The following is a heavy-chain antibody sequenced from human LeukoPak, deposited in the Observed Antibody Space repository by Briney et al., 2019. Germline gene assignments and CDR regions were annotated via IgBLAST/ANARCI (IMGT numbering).Heavy chain of an antibody. D-gene: IGHD5-24*01. J-gene: IGHJ4*02. CDR3: ARDGYNSAPFDY. V-gene: IGHV4-30-2*01. CDR1: GDSISSGDYF. Sequence: SETLSLTCTVSGDSISSGDYFWSWIRQPPGKGLEWIGYISHNENAYFNPSLSSRVTMSVDKSKNQVSLKITSVTAADTAVYYCARDGYNSAPFDYWGQGTLVTVSS. CDR2: ISHNENA.